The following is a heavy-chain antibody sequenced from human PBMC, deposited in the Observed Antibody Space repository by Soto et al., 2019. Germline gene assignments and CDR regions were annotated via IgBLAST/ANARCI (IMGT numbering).Heavy chain of an antibody. CDR1: AGSFQSASYS. D-gene: IGHD3-3*01. J-gene: IGHJ4*02. CDR3: ARDFAYFDS. Sequence: SETLSLTCTVSAGSFQSASYSWLWIRQPPGKGLEWIGYVYHTGRTSYNPSLKSRVSISMDTSKNQFSLNLDSVTAADTAVYFCARDFAYFDSWGQGTLVTACS. CDR2: VYHTGRT. V-gene: IGHV4-61*01.